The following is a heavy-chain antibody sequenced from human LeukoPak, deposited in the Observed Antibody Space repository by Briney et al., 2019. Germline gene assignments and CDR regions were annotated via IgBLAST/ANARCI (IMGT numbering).Heavy chain of an antibody. CDR2: IYHSGST. CDR1: GYSISSGYY. J-gene: IGHJ3*02. D-gene: IGHD5-12*01. V-gene: IGHV4-38-2*01. CDR3: ARAILNYSGWDAFDI. Sequence: SETLSLTCAVSGYSISSGYYWGWIRQPPGKGPEWIGSIYHSGSTYYNPSLKSRVTISVDTSKNQFSLKLSSVTAADTAVYYCARAILNYSGWDAFDIWGQGTMVTVSS.